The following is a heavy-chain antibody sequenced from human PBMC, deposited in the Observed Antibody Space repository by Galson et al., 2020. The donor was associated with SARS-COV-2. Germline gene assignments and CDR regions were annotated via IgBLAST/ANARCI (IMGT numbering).Heavy chain of an antibody. CDR2: IYYSGST. CDR3: ARHVISHRGLLWFGELLYGSFDY. Sequence: SETLSLTCTVSGGSICSSSSYWGWIRQPPGKGLEWIGNIYYSGSTYYNPSLKSRVTISVDTSKNQFSLKLSSVTAADTAVYYCARHVISHRGLLWFGELLYGSFDYWGQGTLVTVSS. J-gene: IGHJ4*02. V-gene: IGHV4-39*01. D-gene: IGHD3-10*01. CDR1: GGSICSSSSY.